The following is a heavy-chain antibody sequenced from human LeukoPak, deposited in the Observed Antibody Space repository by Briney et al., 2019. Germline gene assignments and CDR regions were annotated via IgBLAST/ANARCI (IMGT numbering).Heavy chain of an antibody. J-gene: IGHJ3*02. CDR1: GGSFSGYY. Sequence: SSETLSLTCAVYGGSFSGYYWSWIRQPPGKGLEWIGEINHSGSTNYNPSLKSRVTISVDTSKNQFSLKLSSVTAADTAVYYCAGCRWLQCDAFDIWGQGTMVTVSS. D-gene: IGHD5-24*01. CDR2: INHSGST. V-gene: IGHV4-34*01. CDR3: AGCRWLQCDAFDI.